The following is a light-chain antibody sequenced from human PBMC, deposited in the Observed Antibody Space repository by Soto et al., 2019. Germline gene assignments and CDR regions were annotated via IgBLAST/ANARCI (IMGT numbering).Light chain of an antibody. CDR3: QQSYSTLRT. Sequence: GDRVTITCRASQSISSYLNWYQQKPGEAPRLLMYGASSLQSGVPSRFSGSGSGKDFTLTISSLQPEDFATYYCQQSYSTLRTFGQGTKVEIK. V-gene: IGKV1-39*01. J-gene: IGKJ1*01. CDR2: GAS. CDR1: QSISSY.